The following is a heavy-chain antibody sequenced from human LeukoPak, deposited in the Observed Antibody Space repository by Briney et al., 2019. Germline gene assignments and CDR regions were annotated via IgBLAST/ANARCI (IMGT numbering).Heavy chain of an antibody. CDR2: MNPNSGNT. CDR3: ARGLRQSGFDP. CDR1: GYTFTSYD. Sequence: GASVKVSCRASGYTFTSYDINWVRQATGQGLEWMGWMNPNSGNTGYAQKFQGRVTITRNTSISTAYMELSSLRSEDTAVYYCARGLRQSGFDPWGQGTLVTVSS. J-gene: IGHJ5*02. V-gene: IGHV1-8*03. D-gene: IGHD4-17*01.